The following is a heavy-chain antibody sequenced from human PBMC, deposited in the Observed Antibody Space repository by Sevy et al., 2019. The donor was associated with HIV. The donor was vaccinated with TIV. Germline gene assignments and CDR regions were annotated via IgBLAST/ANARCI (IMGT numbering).Heavy chain of an antibody. CDR3: ARCLGGLRPWEYNWFDP. CDR2: IGVYNGNA. D-gene: IGHD1-26*01. V-gene: IGHV1-18*01. Sequence: ASVKVSCKASGYSFASYGITWVRQAPGQGLEWMGWIGVYNGNANSAQKLQGRVTMTTDTSTSTAYMELSSLRSVDTAVYYCARCLGGLRPWEYNWFDPWGQGTLVTVSS. J-gene: IGHJ5*02. CDR1: GYSFASYG.